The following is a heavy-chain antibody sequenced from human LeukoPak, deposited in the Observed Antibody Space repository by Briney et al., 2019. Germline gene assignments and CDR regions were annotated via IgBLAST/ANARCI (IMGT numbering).Heavy chain of an antibody. J-gene: IGHJ6*03. Sequence: GGSLRLSCAASGFTFSSYEINWVRQAPGKGLEWVSYISGRGTTIYYADSVKGRFTISRDNSKNTLYLQMNSLRAEDTAVYYCARANAAAQYYYYYMDVWGKGTTVTVSS. D-gene: IGHD6-6*01. CDR1: GFTFSSYE. V-gene: IGHV3-48*03. CDR3: ARANAAAQYYYYYMDV. CDR2: ISGRGTTI.